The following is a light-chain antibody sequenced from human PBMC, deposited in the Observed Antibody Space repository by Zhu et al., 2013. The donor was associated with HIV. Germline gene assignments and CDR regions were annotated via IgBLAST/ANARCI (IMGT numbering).Light chain of an antibody. CDR3: MQGKQVPPT. CDR2: EVS. J-gene: IGKJ3*01. Sequence: DIVLTQTPLSLSVTPGQPASISCKSSQSLLHSDGKTSLYWYLQRSGQPPQLLIYEVSNRFSAVPDRFSGSGSGTDFTLRISRVEAEDVGVYYCMQGKQVPPTFGPGTKVDIK. V-gene: IGKV2D-29*01. CDR1: QSLLHSDGKTS.